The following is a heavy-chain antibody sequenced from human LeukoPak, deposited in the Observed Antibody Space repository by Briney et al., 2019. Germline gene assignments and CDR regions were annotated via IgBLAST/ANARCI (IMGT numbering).Heavy chain of an antibody. CDR3: AKEVRKGSQRYSGSYIYWFDP. Sequence: PGGSLRLSCAASGFTFSSYGMHWVRQAPGKGLEWVAVISYDGSNKYYADSVKGRFTISRDNSKNTLYLQMNSLRAEDTAVYYCAKEVRKGSQRYSGSYIYWFDPWGQGTLVTVSS. D-gene: IGHD1-26*01. J-gene: IGHJ5*02. V-gene: IGHV3-30*18. CDR1: GFTFSSYG. CDR2: ISYDGSNK.